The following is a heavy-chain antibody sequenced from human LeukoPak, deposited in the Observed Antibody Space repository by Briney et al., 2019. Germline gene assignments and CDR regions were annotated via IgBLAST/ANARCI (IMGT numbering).Heavy chain of an antibody. CDR3: ARDYYYDSSGYCFDY. Sequence: PGGSLRLSCAASGFTFSSYWMHWVRQAPGKGLVWVSRINSDGSSTSYADSVKGRFTISRDNAKNTLYLQMNNLRAEDTAVYYCARDYYYDSSGYCFDYWGQGTLVTVSS. D-gene: IGHD3-22*01. CDR2: INSDGSST. CDR1: GFTFSSYW. V-gene: IGHV3-74*01. J-gene: IGHJ4*02.